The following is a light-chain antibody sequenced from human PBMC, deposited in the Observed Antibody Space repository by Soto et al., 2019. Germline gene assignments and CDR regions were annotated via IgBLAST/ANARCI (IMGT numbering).Light chain of an antibody. V-gene: IGLV1-44*01. CDR2: SSY. CDR3: AAWDGSLNVI. J-gene: IGLJ2*01. CDR1: GANVGSHA. Sequence: QSVLTQPPSVSGTPGQRVTISCSGSGANVGSHAVNWYQQLPGTAPKLLIYSSYQRPSGVPDRFSGSKSGTSASLAISGLQSEDEADYYCAAWDGSLNVIFGGGTKLTV.